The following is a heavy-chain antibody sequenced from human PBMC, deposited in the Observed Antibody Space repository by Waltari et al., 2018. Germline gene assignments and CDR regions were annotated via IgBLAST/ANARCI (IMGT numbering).Heavy chain of an antibody. J-gene: IGHJ4*02. CDR2: IYYSGST. CDR1: GGSISSSSYY. V-gene: IGHV4-39*07. Sequence: QLQLQDSGPGLVKPSETLSLTCTVSGGSISSSSYYWGWVRHPPGKGLEWIGSIYYSGSTYYNPSLKSRVTISVDTSKNQFSLRVSSVTAADTAVFYCARMVRGYCSSTSCHTDHWGQGTLVTVSS. CDR3: ARMVRGYCSSTSCHTDH. D-gene: IGHD2-2*01.